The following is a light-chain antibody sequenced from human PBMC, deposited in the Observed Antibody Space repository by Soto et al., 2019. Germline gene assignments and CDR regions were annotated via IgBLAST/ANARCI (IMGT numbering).Light chain of an antibody. CDR2: GAA. Sequence: LTQSPGTVSLSPGERATHSCGASQSVSSSYLAWYQQIPGQAPRFLIYGAASRATGIPDRFSGSGSGTDFTLTISSVEPEDFAVYICQQRSNWPPTFGQGTRLEI. CDR3: QQRSNWPPT. V-gene: IGKV3D-20*02. J-gene: IGKJ5*01. CDR1: QSVSSSY.